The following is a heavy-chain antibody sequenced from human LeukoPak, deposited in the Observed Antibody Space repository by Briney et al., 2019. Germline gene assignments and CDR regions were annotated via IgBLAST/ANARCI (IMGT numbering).Heavy chain of an antibody. CDR1: GGSISSGDYY. Sequence: SETLSLTCTVSGGSISSGDYYWSWIRQPPGKGLEWIGYIYYSGSTYYNPSLKSRVTISVDTSKNQFSLKLSSVTAADTAVYYCATMPPVDTAMVVFDYWGQGTLVTVSS. V-gene: IGHV4-30-4*01. J-gene: IGHJ4*02. CDR3: ATMPPVDTAMVVFDY. CDR2: IYYSGST. D-gene: IGHD5-18*01.